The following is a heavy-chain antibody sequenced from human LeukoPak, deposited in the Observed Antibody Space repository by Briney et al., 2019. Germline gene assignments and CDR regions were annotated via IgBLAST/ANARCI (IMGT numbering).Heavy chain of an antibody. CDR1: GGSISSYY. Sequence: SETLSLTCTVSGGSISSYYWSWIRQPPGKGLEWIGYIYYSGSTNYNPSLKSRVTISVDTSKNQFSLKLSSVTAADTAVYYCARHSRAYYYGSGSSFDYWGQGTLVTVSS. D-gene: IGHD3-10*01. CDR2: IYYSGST. J-gene: IGHJ4*02. CDR3: ARHSRAYYYGSGSSFDY. V-gene: IGHV4-59*01.